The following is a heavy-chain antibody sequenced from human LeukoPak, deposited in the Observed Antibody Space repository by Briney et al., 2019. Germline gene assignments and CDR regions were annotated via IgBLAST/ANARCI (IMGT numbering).Heavy chain of an antibody. D-gene: IGHD1-26*01. CDR2: IHSNNGGT. Sequence: ASVKVSCKASGYPFTGYYMHWVRQAPGQGLEWMGWIHSNNGGTRYAQKFQGRVTMTRDTSISTAYMELSRLRSDDTAVYYCARGQGWEQLRPYYFDYWGQGTLVTVSS. V-gene: IGHV1-2*02. J-gene: IGHJ4*02. CDR3: ARGQGWEQLRPYYFDY. CDR1: GYPFTGYY.